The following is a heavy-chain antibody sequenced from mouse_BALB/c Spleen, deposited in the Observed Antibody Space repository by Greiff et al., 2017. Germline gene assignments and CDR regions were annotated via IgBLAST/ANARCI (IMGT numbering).Heavy chain of an antibody. Sequence: EVMLVESGGGLVKPGGSLKLSCAASGFTFSDYYMYWVRQTPEKRLEWVATISDGGSYTYYPDSVKGRFTISRDNAKNNLYLQMSSLKSEDTAMYYCARDHYDYDGFAYWGQGTLVTVSA. CDR1: GFTFSDYY. CDR3: ARDHYDYDGFAY. CDR2: ISDGGSYT. D-gene: IGHD2-4*01. J-gene: IGHJ3*01. V-gene: IGHV5-4*02.